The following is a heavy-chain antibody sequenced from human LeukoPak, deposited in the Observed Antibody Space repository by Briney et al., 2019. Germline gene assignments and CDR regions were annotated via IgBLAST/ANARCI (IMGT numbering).Heavy chain of an antibody. J-gene: IGHJ4*02. V-gene: IGHV4-39*07. D-gene: IGHD3-22*01. CDR1: GGSISSSSHY. CDR2: IYYSGNT. CDR3: ARVRGHYDSSGYYYSYFDY. Sequence: SETLSLTCTVSGGSISSSSHYWGWIRQPPGKGLEWIGSIYYSGNTFHNPSLKSRVTISVDTSKNQFSLKLSSVTAADTAVYYCARVRGHYDSSGYYYSYFDYWGQGTLVTVSS.